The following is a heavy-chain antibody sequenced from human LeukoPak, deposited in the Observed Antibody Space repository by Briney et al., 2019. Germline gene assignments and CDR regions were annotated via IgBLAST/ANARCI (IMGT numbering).Heavy chain of an antibody. V-gene: IGHV4-61*02. J-gene: IGHJ4*02. Sequence: SETLSLTCTVSGGSISSGSYYWSWIRQPAGKGLEWIGRIYTSGSTNYNPSLKSLFTISVDTSKNQFSLKLSSVTAADTAVYYCAREYCGGDCYSGEFDYWGQGTLVTVSS. CDR2: IYTSGST. CDR1: GGSISSGSYY. D-gene: IGHD2-21*02. CDR3: AREYCGGDCYSGEFDY.